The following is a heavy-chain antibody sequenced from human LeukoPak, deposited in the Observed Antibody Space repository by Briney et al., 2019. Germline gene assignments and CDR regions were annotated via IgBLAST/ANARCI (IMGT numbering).Heavy chain of an antibody. CDR2: ISGSGGST. Sequence: GGSLRLSCAASGFTVSGNYMSWVRQAPGKGLEWVSAISGSGGSTYYADSVKGRFTISRDNSKNTLYLQMNSLRAEDTAVYYCAREKQTHAFDIWGQGTMVTVSS. J-gene: IGHJ3*02. CDR1: GFTVSGNY. V-gene: IGHV3-23*01. D-gene: IGHD6-13*01. CDR3: AREKQTHAFDI.